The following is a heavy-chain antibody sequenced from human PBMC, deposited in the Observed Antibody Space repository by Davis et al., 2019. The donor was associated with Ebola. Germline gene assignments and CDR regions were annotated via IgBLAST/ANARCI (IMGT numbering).Heavy chain of an antibody. CDR1: GYTFTSYA. CDR2: INAGNGNT. Sequence: ASVKVSCKASGYTFTSYAMHWVRQAPGQRLEWMGWINAGNGNTKYSQKFQGRVTITRDTSARTVYMELRSLKSDDTALYHCARDDYDFWRRFDPWGQGTLVTVSS. V-gene: IGHV1-3*01. D-gene: IGHD3-3*01. CDR3: ARDDYDFWRRFDP. J-gene: IGHJ5*02.